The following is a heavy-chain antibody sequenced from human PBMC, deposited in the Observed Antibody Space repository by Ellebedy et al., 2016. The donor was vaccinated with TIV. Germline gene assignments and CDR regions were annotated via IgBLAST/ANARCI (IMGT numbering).Heavy chain of an antibody. Sequence: SETLSLTCTVSGGSISSYYWSWIRQPSGKGLEWIGYIYYSGSTNYNPSLKSRVTISVDTSKNQFSLKLSSVTAADTAVYYCARWTSGSLRNFDYWGQGTLVTVSS. CDR2: IYYSGST. CDR3: ARWTSGSLRNFDY. CDR1: GGSISSYY. V-gene: IGHV4-59*01. D-gene: IGHD1-26*01. J-gene: IGHJ4*02.